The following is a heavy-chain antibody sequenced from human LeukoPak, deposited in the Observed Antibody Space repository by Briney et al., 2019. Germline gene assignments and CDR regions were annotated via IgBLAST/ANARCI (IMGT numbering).Heavy chain of an antibody. Sequence: GGSLRLSCAASGFTVITNDMTWVRQAPGKGLEWVSVLYSDGNTKYADSVQGRFTTSRDNSKNTLYLEMNSLSPDDTAVYYCARGVEPLAANTLAYWGQGTLVPVSS. CDR3: ARGVEPLAANTLAY. CDR1: GFTVITND. V-gene: IGHV3-53*01. J-gene: IGHJ4*02. CDR2: LYSDGNT. D-gene: IGHD1-14*01.